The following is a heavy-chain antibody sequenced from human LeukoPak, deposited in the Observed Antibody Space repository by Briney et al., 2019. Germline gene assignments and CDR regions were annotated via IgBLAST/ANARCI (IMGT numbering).Heavy chain of an antibody. Sequence: ASVKVSCKASGYTFTSYDINWVRQAPGQGLEWMGWMNPNSGNTGYAQKFQGRATMTRNTSISTAYMELSSLRSEDTAVYYCARGPDSSGWYSVYWGQGTLVTVSS. CDR1: GYTFTSYD. CDR2: MNPNSGNT. J-gene: IGHJ4*02. V-gene: IGHV1-8*01. CDR3: ARGPDSSGWYSVY. D-gene: IGHD6-19*01.